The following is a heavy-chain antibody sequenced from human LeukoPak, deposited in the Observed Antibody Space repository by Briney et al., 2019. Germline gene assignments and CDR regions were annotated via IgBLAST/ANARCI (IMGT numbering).Heavy chain of an antibody. CDR3: ARVARPFDY. CDR1: GFTFSSYS. J-gene: IGHJ4*02. V-gene: IGHV3-48*01. Sequence: GGSLRLSCAASGFTFSSYSMNWVRQAPGKGLEWVSYISSSSSTIYYADSVKGRFTISRDNAKNSLYLQMNSLRAEDTAVYYCARVARPFDYWGQGTLVTVSS. CDR2: ISSSSSTI.